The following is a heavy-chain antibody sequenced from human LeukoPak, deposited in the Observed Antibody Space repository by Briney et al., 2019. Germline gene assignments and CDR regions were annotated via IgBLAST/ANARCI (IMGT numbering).Heavy chain of an antibody. CDR3: ARASIVVPAAIFRLDY. CDR2: INPSGGST. CDR1: GYTFTSYY. J-gene: IGHJ4*02. D-gene: IGHD2-2*01. V-gene: IGHV1-46*01. Sequence: ASVKVSCKASGYTFTSYYMHWARQAPGQGLEWMGIINPSGGSTSYAQKFQGRVTMTRDTSTSTVYMELSSLRSEDTAVYYCARASIVVPAAIFRLDYWGQGTLVTVSS.